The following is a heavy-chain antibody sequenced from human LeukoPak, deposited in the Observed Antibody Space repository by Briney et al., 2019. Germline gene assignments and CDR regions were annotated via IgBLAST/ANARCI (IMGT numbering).Heavy chain of an antibody. J-gene: IGHJ6*03. V-gene: IGHV1-46*01. CDR1: GYTFTNYY. D-gene: IGHD6-19*01. CDR2: INPGGRST. CDR3: ATPPVAAGYYYYMDV. Sequence: GASVKVSCKASGYTFTNYYIHWVRQAPGQGLEWMGIINPGGRSTSYAQKFQGRVTMTRDTSTSTVYMELSSLRSEDTAVYYCATPPVAAGYYYYMDVWGKGTTVTVSS.